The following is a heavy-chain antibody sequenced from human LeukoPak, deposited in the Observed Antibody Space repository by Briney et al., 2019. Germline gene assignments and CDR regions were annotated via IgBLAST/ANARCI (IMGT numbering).Heavy chain of an antibody. CDR1: GYTFGNYN. CDR3: AREPPMGCSSTSCYNR. D-gene: IGHD2-2*02. Sequence: ASVKVSCKASGYTFGNYNIHWVRQAPGQGLEWMGWINPNSGGTNYAQKFQGRVTMTRDTSISTAYMELSRLRSDDTAVYYCAREPPMGCSSTSCYNRWGQGTLVTVSS. J-gene: IGHJ4*02. CDR2: INPNSGGT. V-gene: IGHV1-2*02.